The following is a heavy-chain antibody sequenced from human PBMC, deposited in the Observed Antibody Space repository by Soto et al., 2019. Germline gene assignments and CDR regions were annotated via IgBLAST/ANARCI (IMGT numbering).Heavy chain of an antibody. CDR3: AREGCVLRLSNWLDP. J-gene: IGHJ5*02. D-gene: IGHD3-3*01. CDR1: GDSVSSDSYY. V-gene: IGHV4-61*01. Sequence: QLQLQESGPGLVKPSETLSLPCTVSGDSVSSDSYYWSWIRQPPGQRLAWIGYLSYSGSTAYNPSLQSLVSMSIDTSKIPFFLELSSVTAADTAMYDCAREGCVLRLSNWLDPCGQGTLVTVS. CDR2: LSYSGST.